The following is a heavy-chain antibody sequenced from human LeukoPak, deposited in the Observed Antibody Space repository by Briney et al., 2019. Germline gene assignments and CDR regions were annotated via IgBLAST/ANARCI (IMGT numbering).Heavy chain of an antibody. J-gene: IGHJ4*02. CDR3: AKDRHYYDSSGYYH. V-gene: IGHV3-30*18. D-gene: IGHD3-22*01. CDR2: ISYDGSNK. Sequence: GSLRLSCAASGFTFSSYGMHWVRQAPGKGLEWVAVISYDGSNKYYADSVKGRFTISRDNSKNTLYLQMNSLRAEDTAVYYCAKDRHYYDSSGYYHWGQGTLVTVSS. CDR1: GFTFSSYG.